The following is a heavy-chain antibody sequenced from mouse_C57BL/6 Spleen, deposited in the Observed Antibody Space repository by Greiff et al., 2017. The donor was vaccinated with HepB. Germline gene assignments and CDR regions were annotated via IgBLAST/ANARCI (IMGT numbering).Heavy chain of an antibody. CDR2: INPNNGGT. D-gene: IGHD2-1*01. CDR1: GYTFTDYY. Sequence: VQLQQSGPELVKPGASVKISCKASGYTFTDYYMNWVKQSHGKSLEWIGDINPNNGGTSYNQKFKGKATLTVDKSSSTAYMELRSLTSEDSAVYYCAREDYGNYLACFAYWGQGTLVTVSA. V-gene: IGHV1-26*01. CDR3: AREDYGNYLACFAY. J-gene: IGHJ3*01.